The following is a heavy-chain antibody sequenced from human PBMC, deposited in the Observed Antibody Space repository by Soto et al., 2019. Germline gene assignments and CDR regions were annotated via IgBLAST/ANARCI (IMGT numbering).Heavy chain of an antibody. V-gene: IGHV1-69*01. J-gene: IGHJ4*02. CDR1: GGTFSRYA. D-gene: IGHD2-21*02. CDR3: ARGSCGGDGPLDY. CDR2: SIPNFGTG. Sequence: QVQLVQSGAEVKKPGSSVKVSCKASGGTFSRYAISWVRQAPGQGLEWMGGSIPNFGTGNYSQKFQGRVTIIADESTSTAYMELSSLRSEDTAVYYCARGSCGGDGPLDYGGQGTLVTVSS.